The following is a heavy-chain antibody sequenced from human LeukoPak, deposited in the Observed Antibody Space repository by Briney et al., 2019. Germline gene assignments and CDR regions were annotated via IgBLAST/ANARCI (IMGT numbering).Heavy chain of an antibody. CDR3: ARTPGRYCSGGSCYGDY. Sequence: GGSLRLSCAASGFTFSSYSMNWVRQAPGKGLEWVSYISSSSSTIYYADSVKGRFTISRDNAKNSLYLQMNSLRAEDTAVYYCARTPGRYCSGGSCYGDYWGQGTLVTVSS. V-gene: IGHV3-48*01. J-gene: IGHJ4*02. CDR1: GFTFSSYS. CDR2: ISSSSSTI. D-gene: IGHD2-15*01.